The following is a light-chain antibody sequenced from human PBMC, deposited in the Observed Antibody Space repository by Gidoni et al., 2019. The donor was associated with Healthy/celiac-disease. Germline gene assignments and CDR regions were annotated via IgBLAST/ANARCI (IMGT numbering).Light chain of an antibody. Sequence: QSALTQPASVSGSPGQSITISCTGTSSDVGGYNDVPWYQQHPGKAPKLMIYEASNRPSGVSSRFCGSKSGKAASQTISGLHAEDEAYYCCSSDTSSSSQVFGGGTKVTVL. J-gene: IGLJ2*01. V-gene: IGLV2-14*01. CDR1: SSDVGGYND. CDR3: SSDTSSSSQV. CDR2: EAS.